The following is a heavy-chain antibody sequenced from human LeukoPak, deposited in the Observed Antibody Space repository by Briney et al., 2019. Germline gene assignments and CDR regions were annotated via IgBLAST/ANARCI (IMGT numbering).Heavy chain of an antibody. J-gene: IGHJ5*02. CDR2: ISMKTAI. Sequence: PGGSLRLSCAASGFSVSDYYMNWTRQSPGKGLEWLSHISMKTAIEYADSVKGRFTNSRDNANNLLLLQMDSLRPEDTGVYYCARGTYYSGSGPGSWFDPWGHGTPVTVSS. CDR3: ARGTYYSGSGPGSWFDP. V-gene: IGHV3-69-1*01. D-gene: IGHD3-10*01. CDR1: GFSVSDYY.